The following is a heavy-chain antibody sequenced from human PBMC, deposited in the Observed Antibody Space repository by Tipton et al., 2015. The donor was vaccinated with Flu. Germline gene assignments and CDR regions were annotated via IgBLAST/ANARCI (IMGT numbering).Heavy chain of an antibody. CDR3: ARALTSVRKDH. Sequence: SLRLSCAVSGFTFSSHWMSWIRQAPGKGLEWVANINPDGSDKYYMGSVKGRFTVSRDNARNSLFLQMNGLRGDDTAVYDCARALTSVRKDHWGQGTLVTVSS. J-gene: IGHJ4*02. D-gene: IGHD4-17*01. CDR2: INPDGSDK. CDR1: GFTFSSHW. V-gene: IGHV3-7*03.